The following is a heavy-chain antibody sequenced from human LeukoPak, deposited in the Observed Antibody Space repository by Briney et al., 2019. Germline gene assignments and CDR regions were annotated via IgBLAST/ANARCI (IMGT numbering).Heavy chain of an antibody. J-gene: IGHJ4*02. CDR3: ARDGRTVTRKAFDY. CDR2: ISSSSSTI. V-gene: IGHV3-48*01. D-gene: IGHD4-17*01. Sequence: GGSLRLSCAGSGFTFSSYSMNWVRQAPGKGMKWVSYISSSSSTIYYADSVKGRFTTSRDNAKNSLYLQMNSLRAEDTAVYYCARDGRTVTRKAFDYWGQGTLVTVSS. CDR1: GFTFSSYS.